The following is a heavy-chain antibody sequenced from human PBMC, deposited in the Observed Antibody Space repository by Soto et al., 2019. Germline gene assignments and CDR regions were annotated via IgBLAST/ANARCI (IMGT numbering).Heavy chain of an antibody. V-gene: IGHV3-48*02. CDR2: ISSGSTTI. J-gene: IGHJ6*02. CDR3: ARVRRNDASDYYGMDV. D-gene: IGHD1-1*01. Sequence: PGGSLRLSCAAFGFSFSSSTMNWVRRAPGKGLEWVSYISSGSTTIYYAESVKGRFTISRDNGKNSLYLQMNSLRDEDTAVYYCARVRRNDASDYYGMDVWGQGTTVTVSS. CDR1: GFSFSSST.